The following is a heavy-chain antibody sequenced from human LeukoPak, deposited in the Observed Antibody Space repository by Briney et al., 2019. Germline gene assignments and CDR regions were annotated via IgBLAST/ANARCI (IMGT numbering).Heavy chain of an antibody. CDR3: ARVGPAAGNYALDY. J-gene: IGHJ4*02. D-gene: IGHD6-13*01. CDR1: GGTFSSYA. V-gene: IGHV1-2*02. CDR2: INPNSGGT. Sequence: SVKVSCKASGGTFSSYAISWVRQAPGQGLEWMVWINPNSGGTNYAQKSQGRVTMTTDTYIATAYMAPSRPRSDDTAVYYCARVGPAAGNYALDYWRQGTLVTVSS.